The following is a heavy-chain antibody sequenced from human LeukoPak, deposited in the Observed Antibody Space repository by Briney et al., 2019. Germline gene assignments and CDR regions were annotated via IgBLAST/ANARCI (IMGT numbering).Heavy chain of an antibody. CDR2: IWNDGSNK. D-gene: IGHD3-10*01. CDR3: ARANYGSGRNYKGDAFDI. J-gene: IGHJ3*02. V-gene: IGHV3-33*01. Sequence: GRSLRLSCAASGFTFSSYGMHWVRQAPGKGLEWVAVIWNDGSNKFYADSVKGRFTVSRDDPKNTLNLQMNSLRAEDTAAYYCARANYGSGRNYKGDAFDIWGQGTMVTVSS. CDR1: GFTFSSYG.